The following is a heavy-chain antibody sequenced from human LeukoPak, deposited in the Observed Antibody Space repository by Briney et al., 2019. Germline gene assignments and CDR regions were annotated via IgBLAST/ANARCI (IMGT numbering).Heavy chain of an antibody. CDR1: GGSISSGSYY. J-gene: IGHJ4*02. V-gene: IGHV4-61*02. CDR2: FYTSEST. Sequence: SETLSLTCTVSGGSISSGSYYWAWIRQPAGKGLEWIGRFYTSESTNYSPSLKSRVTISVDTSKNQFSLKLTSVTAADTAVYYCARSDFWSGYFDSWGQGTLVTVSS. D-gene: IGHD3-3*01. CDR3: ARSDFWSGYFDS.